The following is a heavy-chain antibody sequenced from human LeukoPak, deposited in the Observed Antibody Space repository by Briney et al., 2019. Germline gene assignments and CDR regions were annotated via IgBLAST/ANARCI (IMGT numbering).Heavy chain of an antibody. CDR3: ARVSMRIQTGTTP. V-gene: IGHV4-61*02. J-gene: IGHJ5*02. D-gene: IGHD1-1*01. CDR1: GATVNTTPNY. Sequence: SETLPLTCKASGATVNTTPNYWTWIRQPAGKELEWIVRNFNTGPANYNPSFKSLVTISLDTSKNEFSLNLNSVTAANPAHYFCARVSMRIQTGTTPWGQGTLVTVSS. CDR2: NFNTGPA.